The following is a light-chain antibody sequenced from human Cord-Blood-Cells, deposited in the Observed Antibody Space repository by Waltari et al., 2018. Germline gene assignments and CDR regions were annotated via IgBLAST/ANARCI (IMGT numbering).Light chain of an antibody. CDR2: WAS. CDR1: QSVLYSSNNKNY. V-gene: IGKV4-1*01. Sequence: DIVMPQSPDSLAVSLGERATINCKSSQSVLYSSNNKNYLAWYQRKPGQPPKLLIYWASTRESGVPDRFSGSGSGTDFTLTISSLQAEDVAVYYCQQYYSTPWTFGQGTKVEIK. J-gene: IGKJ1*01. CDR3: QQYYSTPWT.